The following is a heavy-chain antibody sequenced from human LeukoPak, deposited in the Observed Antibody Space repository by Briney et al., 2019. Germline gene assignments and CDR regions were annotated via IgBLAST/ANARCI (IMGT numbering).Heavy chain of an antibody. V-gene: IGHV3-7*01. J-gene: IGHJ4*02. CDR1: GFTFGTYW. Sequence: GGSLRLSCGASGFTFGTYWMSWVRQAPGKGLEWVANINHDGRKKCYVDPVKGRFTISRDNAKNLLYLQMNSLRPEDTAVYYCATVTSYRVDYWGQGTLVTVSS. CDR3: ATVTSYRVDY. D-gene: IGHD1-1*01. CDR2: INHDGRKK.